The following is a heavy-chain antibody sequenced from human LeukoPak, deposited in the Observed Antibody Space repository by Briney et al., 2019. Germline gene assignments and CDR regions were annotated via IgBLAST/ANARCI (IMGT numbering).Heavy chain of an antibody. D-gene: IGHD3-22*01. J-gene: IGHJ4*02. Sequence: GGSLKLSCVVSGFTLSGSAVHWVRQASGKGLEWVGRIRSKANNYATAYAASVKGRFTISRDDSKNTAYLQMNSLKTEDTAVYYCTGDNFDSSVKFDYWGQGTLVTVSS. CDR3: TGDNFDSSVKFDY. CDR1: GFTLSGSA. V-gene: IGHV3-73*01. CDR2: IRSKANNYAT.